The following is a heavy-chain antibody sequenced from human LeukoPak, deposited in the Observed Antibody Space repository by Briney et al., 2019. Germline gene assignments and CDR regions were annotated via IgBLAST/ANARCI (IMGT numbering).Heavy chain of an antibody. CDR1: GFTFSSYA. CDR2: ISGSGGSK. V-gene: IGHV3-23*01. J-gene: IGHJ3*02. CDR3: ASNSSSWSYAFDI. D-gene: IGHD6-13*01. Sequence: GGSLRLSCAASGFTFSSYAMSWVRQPPGKGLEWVGVISGSGGSKYYADFVKGRFTISRDNSKNTLYLHMNGLRAEDTAVYYCASNSSSWSYAFDIWGQGTMVTVSS.